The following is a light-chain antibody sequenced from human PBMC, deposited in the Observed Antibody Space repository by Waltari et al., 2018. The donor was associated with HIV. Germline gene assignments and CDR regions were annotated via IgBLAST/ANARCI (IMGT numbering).Light chain of an antibody. CDR2: RAS. CDR3: QQYYKWFRT. CDR1: QSIYNR. Sequence: IVLTQSPATLSVSQGERVTLSCRASQSIYNRLAWYQQKTGQPPRLLIYRASARATGTPPRFSGSGSGTDFTLTISSLQSEDSALYSCQQYYKWFRTFGQGTKVEV. V-gene: IGKV3-15*01. J-gene: IGKJ1*01.